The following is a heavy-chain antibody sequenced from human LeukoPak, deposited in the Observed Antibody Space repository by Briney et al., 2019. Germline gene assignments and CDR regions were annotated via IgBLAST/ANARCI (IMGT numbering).Heavy chain of an antibody. Sequence: SETLSLTCTVSGGSISSYYWSWIRQPPGKGLEWIGYIYYSGSTNYNPSLKSRVTISVDTSKNQFSLRLSSVTAADTAVYYCAREVNYHYYMDVWGKGTTVTVSS. J-gene: IGHJ6*03. CDR2: IYYSGST. CDR3: AREVNYHYYMDV. CDR1: GGSISSYY. V-gene: IGHV4-59*01.